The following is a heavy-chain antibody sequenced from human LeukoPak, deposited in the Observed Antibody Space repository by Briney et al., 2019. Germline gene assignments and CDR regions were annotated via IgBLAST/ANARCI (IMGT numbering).Heavy chain of an antibody. V-gene: IGHV3-7*03. CDR2: IKQDGSEK. CDR3: ARGGSSGWYYGVDY. J-gene: IGHJ4*02. D-gene: IGHD6-19*01. CDR1: GFTVSSNY. Sequence: GGSLRLSCAASGFTVSSNYMSWVRQAPGKGLEWVANIKQDGSEKYYVDSVKGRFTISRDNAKNSLYLQMNSLRAEDTAVYYCARGGSSGWYYGVDYWGQGTLVTVSS.